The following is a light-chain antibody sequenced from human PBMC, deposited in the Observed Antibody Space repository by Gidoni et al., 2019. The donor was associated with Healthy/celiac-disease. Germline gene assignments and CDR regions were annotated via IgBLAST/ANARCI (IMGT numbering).Light chain of an antibody. Sequence: DIEMTQCPSSLSASVGDRVTITCRASQSISSYLNWYQQQPGKAPKLLIYAASSLQSGVPSRFSGIGSGTDFTLTISILHPEDFATYYCQQSYSTPWTFGQGTKVEIK. CDR1: QSISSY. CDR3: QQSYSTPWT. V-gene: IGKV1-39*01. CDR2: AAS. J-gene: IGKJ1*01.